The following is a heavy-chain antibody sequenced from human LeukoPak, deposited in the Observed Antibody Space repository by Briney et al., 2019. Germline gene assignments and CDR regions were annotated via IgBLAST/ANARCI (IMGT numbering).Heavy chain of an antibody. CDR2: IYYSGST. V-gene: IGHV4-61*01. J-gene: IGHJ3*02. D-gene: IGHD2-15*01. CDR3: ARAPRYCSGGSCYAFYAFDI. CDR1: GGSVSSGSYY. Sequence: SETLSLTCTDSGGSVSSGSYYWSWIRQPPGTGLEWIGYIYYSGSTNYNPSLKSRVTVSVDTSKNQFSLKLSSVTAADTAVYYCARAPRYCSGGSCYAFYAFDIWGQGTMVTVSS.